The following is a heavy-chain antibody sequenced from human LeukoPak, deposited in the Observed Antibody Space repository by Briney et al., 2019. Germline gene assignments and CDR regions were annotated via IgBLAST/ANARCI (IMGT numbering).Heavy chain of an antibody. J-gene: IGHJ4*02. Sequence: ASVTVSCKGSGYTFTSYGISWVRQAPGQGLEWMGWMSAYNGNTNYAQKLQGRVTMTTDTSTSTAYMELRSLRSDDTAVYYCARALLSTGFIDYWGQGTLVTVSS. CDR3: ARALLSTGFIDY. CDR2: MSAYNGNT. CDR1: GYTFTSYG. V-gene: IGHV1-18*01. D-gene: IGHD1-1*01.